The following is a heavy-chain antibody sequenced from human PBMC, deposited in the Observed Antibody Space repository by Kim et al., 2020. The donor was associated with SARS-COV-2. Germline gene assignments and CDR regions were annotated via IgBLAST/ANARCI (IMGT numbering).Heavy chain of an antibody. D-gene: IGHD6-19*01. CDR1: GFTFSSYS. CDR2: ISSSSSYI. V-gene: IGHV3-21*01. J-gene: IGHJ6*02. CDR3: ARDLHSSGWSARVYYYYYGMDV. Sequence: GGSLRLSCAASGFTFSSYSMNWVRQAPGKGLEWVSSISSSSSYIYYADPVKGRFTISRDNAKNSLYLQMNSLRAEDTAVYYCARDLHSSGWSARVYYYYYGMDVWGQGTTVTVSS.